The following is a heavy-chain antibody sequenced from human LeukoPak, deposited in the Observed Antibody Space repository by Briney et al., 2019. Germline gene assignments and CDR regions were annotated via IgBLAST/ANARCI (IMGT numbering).Heavy chain of an antibody. CDR2: IQDDGAKT. V-gene: IGHV3-30*02. J-gene: IGHJ4*02. D-gene: IGHD3-22*01. CDR3: ATQTITLVVVISPFDY. CDR1: GFTFNTYP. Sequence: GGSLILSCAASGFTFNTYPMHWVRPAPGKGLEWVALIQDDGAKTNYADSVRGRFTISRDNPRSTVYLQMNSLKPDDTAVYYCATQTITLVVVISPFDYWGQGALVTVSS.